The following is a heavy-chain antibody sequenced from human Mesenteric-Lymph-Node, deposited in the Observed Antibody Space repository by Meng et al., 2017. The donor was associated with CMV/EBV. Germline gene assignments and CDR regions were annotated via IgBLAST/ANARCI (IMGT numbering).Heavy chain of an antibody. CDR1: GFTFDDYA. V-gene: IGHV3-9*01. J-gene: IGHJ3*02. D-gene: IGHD3-22*01. Sequence: SLKISCAASGFTFDDYAMHWVRQAPGKGLEWVSGISWNSGSIGYADSVKGRFTISRDNAKNSLYLQMNSLRAEDTALYYCAKATTLDSSGYLLMDAFDIWGQGTMVTVSS. CDR2: ISWNSGSI. CDR3: AKATTLDSSGYLLMDAFDI.